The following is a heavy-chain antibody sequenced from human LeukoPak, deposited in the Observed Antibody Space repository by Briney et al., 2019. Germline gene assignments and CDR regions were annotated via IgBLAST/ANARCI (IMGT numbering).Heavy chain of an antibody. CDR2: IYSSGGT. Sequence: SETLSLTCTVSGASITSFHWTWIRQPAGKGLEWIGLIYSSGGTIYNPSLQSRVAMSVDMTKNQLSLKLSAVTAADTAMYYCARKDGDYWGQGTLVTVSS. V-gene: IGHV4-4*07. CDR1: GASITSFH. D-gene: IGHD6-6*01. CDR3: ARKDGDY. J-gene: IGHJ4*02.